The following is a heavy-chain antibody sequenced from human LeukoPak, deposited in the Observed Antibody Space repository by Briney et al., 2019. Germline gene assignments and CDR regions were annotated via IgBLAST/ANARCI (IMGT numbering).Heavy chain of an antibody. CDR3: ARDARGAAAADDPLDI. CDR2: IIPIFGTA. D-gene: IGHD6-13*01. Sequence: RWASVKVSCKASGGTFSSYAISWVRQAPGQGLEWVGGIIPIFGTANYAQKFQDRVTITADESTSTAYMELSSLRSEDTAVYYCARDARGAAAADDPLDIWGQGTTVTVSS. CDR1: GGTFSSYA. J-gene: IGHJ3*02. V-gene: IGHV1-69*13.